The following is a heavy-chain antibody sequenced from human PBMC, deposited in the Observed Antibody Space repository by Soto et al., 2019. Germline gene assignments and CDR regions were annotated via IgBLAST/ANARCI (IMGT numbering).Heavy chain of an antibody. J-gene: IGHJ4*02. D-gene: IGHD3-22*01. CDR3: ARDQTDSGGYSDS. CDR2: IIPVFGTG. V-gene: IGHV1-69*06. Sequence: QVQLVQSGAEVKKPGSSVKVSCKASGGTFSSYAISWVRQAPGQGLEWMGGIIPVFGTGIYAQKFQGRVTITADKSTNTAYMELSSLRSEDTAVYFCARDQTDSGGYSDSWGQGTLVTVSS. CDR1: GGTFSSYA.